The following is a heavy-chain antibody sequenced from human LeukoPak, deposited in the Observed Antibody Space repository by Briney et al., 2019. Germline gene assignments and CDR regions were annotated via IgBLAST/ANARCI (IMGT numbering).Heavy chain of an antibody. CDR1: GFTFSDYS. Sequence: GESLTLSCAASGFTFSDYSMSWVRQAPGKGLEWVSYITTTSTTIYYADSMKGRFTISRDNAKNSLYLQMNSLRDEDTALYYCARGGAVSGIGFHWGQGTLVTVSS. CDR3: ARGGAVSGIGFH. J-gene: IGHJ4*02. D-gene: IGHD6-19*01. V-gene: IGHV3-48*02. CDR2: ITTTSTTI.